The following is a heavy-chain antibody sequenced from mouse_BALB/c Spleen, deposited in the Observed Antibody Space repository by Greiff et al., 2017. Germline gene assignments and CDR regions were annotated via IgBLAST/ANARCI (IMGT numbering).Heavy chain of an antibody. D-gene: IGHD2-4*01. CDR3: TRADYNDY. CDR1: GFTFSSYT. J-gene: IGHJ2*01. V-gene: IGHV5-6-4*01. CDR2: ISSGGSYN. Sequence: EVLLVESGGGLVKPGGSLKLSCAASGFTFSSYTMSWVRQTPVKRLEWVATISSGGSYNYYPDSVKGPFTISRDNAKNTLYMQMSSLNSEDTAMYYCTRADYNDYWGQGTPLTVSS.